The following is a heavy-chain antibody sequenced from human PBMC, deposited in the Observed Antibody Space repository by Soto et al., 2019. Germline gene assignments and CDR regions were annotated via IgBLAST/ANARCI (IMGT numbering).Heavy chain of an antibody. V-gene: IGHV3-30-3*01. CDR3: ARARIAARPLHYYYYGMDV. D-gene: IGHD6-6*01. CDR2: ISYDGSNK. J-gene: IGHJ6*02. CDR1: GFTFSSYA. Sequence: PGGSLRLSCAASGFTFSSYATHWVRQSPGKGLEWVAVISYDGSNKYYADSVKGRFTISRDNSKNTLYLQMNSLRAEDTAVYYCARARIAARPLHYYYYGMDVWGQGTTVTVSS.